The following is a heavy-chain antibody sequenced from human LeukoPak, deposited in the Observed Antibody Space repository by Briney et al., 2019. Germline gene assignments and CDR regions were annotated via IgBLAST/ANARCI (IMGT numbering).Heavy chain of an antibody. D-gene: IGHD6-19*01. V-gene: IGHV3-11*01. J-gene: IGHJ4*02. CDR1: GFTFSDYY. CDR3: ARRSGIAVAGAFDY. Sequence: GGSLKLSCAASGFTFSDYYMSWIRQAPGKGLEWVLYISSSGSTIYYADSVKGRFTISRDNAKNSLYLQMNSLRAEDTAVYYCARRSGIAVAGAFDYWGQGTLVTVSS. CDR2: ISSSGSTI.